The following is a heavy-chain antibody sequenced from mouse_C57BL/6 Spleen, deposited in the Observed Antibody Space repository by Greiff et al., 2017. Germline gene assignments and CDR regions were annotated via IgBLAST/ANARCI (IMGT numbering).Heavy chain of an antibody. CDR3: AISRGKDSPDY. V-gene: IGHV1-69*01. CDR1: GYTFTSYW. CDR2: IDPSDSYT. Sequence: QVQLQQPGAELVMPGASVKLSCKASGYTFTSYWMHWVKQRPGQGLEWIGEIDPSDSYTNYNQKFKGKSTLTVDKSSSTAYMQLSSLTSEDSAVYYCAISRGKDSPDYWGQGTTLTVSS. J-gene: IGHJ2*01.